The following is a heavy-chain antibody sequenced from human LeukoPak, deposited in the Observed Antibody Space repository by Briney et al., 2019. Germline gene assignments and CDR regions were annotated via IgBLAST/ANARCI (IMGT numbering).Heavy chain of an antibody. CDR3: ARVGDSSGYSAVDY. CDR2: IYYSGST. J-gene: IGHJ4*02. CDR1: GGSISSYY. D-gene: IGHD3-22*01. Sequence: PETLSLTCIVSGGSISSYYWSWIRQPPGKGLEWIGYIYYSGSTDYNTSLKSRVTISVDTSKNQFSLKLNSVTAADTAVYYCARVGDSSGYSAVDYWGQGTLVTVSS. V-gene: IGHV4-59*01.